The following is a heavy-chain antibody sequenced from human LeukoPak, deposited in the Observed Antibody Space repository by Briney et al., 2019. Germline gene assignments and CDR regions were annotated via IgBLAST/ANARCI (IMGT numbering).Heavy chain of an antibody. CDR3: AKEREAYCSGGSCYGSDKLFPADY. CDR2: ISGTGGST. V-gene: IGHV3-23*01. D-gene: IGHD2-15*01. CDR1: GFTFSSYA. Sequence: GGSLRLSCAASGFTFSSYAMTWVRQAPGKGLEWVSSISGTGGSTFYADSVKGRFTISRDNSKNTLYLQMNSLRAEDAAIYYCAKEREAYCSGGSCYGSDKLFPADYWGQGSLVTVSS. J-gene: IGHJ4*02.